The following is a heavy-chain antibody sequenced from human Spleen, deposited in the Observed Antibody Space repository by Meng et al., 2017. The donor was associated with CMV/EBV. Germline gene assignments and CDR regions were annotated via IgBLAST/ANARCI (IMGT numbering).Heavy chain of an antibody. CDR1: GGSISSSSYY. CDR3: ARDVAAAVFGIDY. Sequence: SETLSLTCTVSGGSISSSSYYWSWIRQPPGKGLEWIGEINHSGSTNYNPSLKSRVTISVDTSKNQFSLKLSSVTAADTAVYYCARDVAAAVFGIDYWGQGTLVTVSS. J-gene: IGHJ4*02. CDR2: INHSGST. D-gene: IGHD6-13*01. V-gene: IGHV4-39*07.